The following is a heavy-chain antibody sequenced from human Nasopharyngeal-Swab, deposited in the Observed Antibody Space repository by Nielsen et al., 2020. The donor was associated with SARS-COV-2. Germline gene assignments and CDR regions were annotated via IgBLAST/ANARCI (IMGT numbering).Heavy chain of an antibody. J-gene: IGHJ4*02. Sequence: WVRQAPGQRPEWMGWINAATGKTKYSRKFQDRVTITRDTSANTAYVELSSLKSEDTAVYYCARGTPVAGTGHLWDYWGQGTLVTVSS. D-gene: IGHD6-19*01. CDR2: INAATGKT. CDR3: ARGTPVAGTGHLWDY. V-gene: IGHV1-3*01.